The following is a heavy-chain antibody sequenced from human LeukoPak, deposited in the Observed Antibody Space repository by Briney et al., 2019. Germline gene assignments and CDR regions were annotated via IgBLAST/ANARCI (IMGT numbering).Heavy chain of an antibody. J-gene: IGHJ4*02. CDR2: IIGGAGGT. CDR3: AKVRHYDFWSGKDY. Sequence: AGGSLRLSCAASGFSFSSHGMSWVRQAPGKGLEWVSGIIGGAGGTYYADSVKGRFTISRDNSKNTLYLQMNSLRAEDTAVYYCAKVRHYDFWSGKDYWGQGTLVTVSS. D-gene: IGHD3-3*01. V-gene: IGHV3-23*01. CDR1: GFSFSSHG.